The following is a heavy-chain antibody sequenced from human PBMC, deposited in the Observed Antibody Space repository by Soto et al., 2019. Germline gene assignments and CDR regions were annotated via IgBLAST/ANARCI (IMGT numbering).Heavy chain of an antibody. Sequence: SETLSLTCTVSGGSISSGDYYWSWIRQPPGKGLEWIGYIYYSGSTYYNPSLKSRVTISVDTSKNQFSLKLSSVTAADTAVYYCAREVLVVVAAGDWFDPWGQGTLVTVSS. CDR2: IYYSGST. D-gene: IGHD2-15*01. CDR1: GGSISSGDYY. V-gene: IGHV4-30-4*01. CDR3: AREVLVVVAAGDWFDP. J-gene: IGHJ5*02.